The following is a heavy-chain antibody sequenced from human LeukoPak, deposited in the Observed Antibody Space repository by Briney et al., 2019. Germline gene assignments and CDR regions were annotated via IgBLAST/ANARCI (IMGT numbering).Heavy chain of an antibody. V-gene: IGHV4-39*07. J-gene: IGHJ6*03. CDR2: IYYSGST. CDR3: VNYDHYYYYMDV. CDR1: GDSISSSSSY. Sequence: SETLSLTCTVSGDSISSSSSYWGWSRQPPGEGLEWIGSIYYSGSTYYNTSLKSRVTISVDTSKNQFSLRLNSVTAADTAVYYCVNYDHYYYYMDVWGKGTTVTVSS. D-gene: IGHD1-7*01.